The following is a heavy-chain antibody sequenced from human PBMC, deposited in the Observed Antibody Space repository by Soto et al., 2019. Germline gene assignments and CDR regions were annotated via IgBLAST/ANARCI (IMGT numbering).Heavy chain of an antibody. D-gene: IGHD3-9*01. CDR3: AAFDPGPMGFDP. Sequence: SVKVSCKASGFTFSSSAVQWVRQARGQRLEWIGKIVVGSGNTNYAQKFQERVTITRDMSTSTAYMELSSLRSEDTAFYYCAAFDPGPMGFDPWGQGTLVTSPQ. J-gene: IGHJ5*02. V-gene: IGHV1-58*01. CDR1: GFTFSSSA. CDR2: IVVGSGNT.